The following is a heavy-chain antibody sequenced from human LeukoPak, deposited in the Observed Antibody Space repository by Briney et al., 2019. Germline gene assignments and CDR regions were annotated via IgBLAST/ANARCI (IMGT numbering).Heavy chain of an antibody. CDR1: GGSISSTTHY. V-gene: IGHV4-39*01. J-gene: IGHJ4*02. Sequence: SETLSLTCTVSGGSISSTTHYWSWIRQPPGKGLEWIGSMHYSGIIYYNPSLKSRVTISVDTSKNQFSLKLTSVTAADTAVYYCARHISSGGTYAYFDYWGQGTLVTVSS. CDR3: ARHISSGGTYAYFDY. CDR2: MHYSGII. D-gene: IGHD1-26*01.